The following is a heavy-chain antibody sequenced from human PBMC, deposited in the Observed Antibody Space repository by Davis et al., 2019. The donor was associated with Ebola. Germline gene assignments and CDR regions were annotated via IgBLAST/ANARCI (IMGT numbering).Heavy chain of an antibody. CDR2: INPNSGGT. J-gene: IGHJ4*02. D-gene: IGHD5-24*01. Sequence: ASVKVSCKASGYTFTGYYMHWVRQAPGQGLEWMGWINPNSGGTNYAQKFQGRVTMTRDTSISTAYMELSRLRSDDTAVYYCARDRTKMATTYGLRYWGQGTLVTVSS. CDR1: GYTFTGYY. CDR3: ARDRTKMATTYGLRY. V-gene: IGHV1-2*02.